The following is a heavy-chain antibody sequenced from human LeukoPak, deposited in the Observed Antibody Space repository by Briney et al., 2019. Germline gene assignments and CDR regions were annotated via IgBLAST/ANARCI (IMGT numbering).Heavy chain of an antibody. V-gene: IGHV4-39*07. CDR2: INHSGST. CDR3: AREPSRLRYFDWSDY. CDR1: GGSISSSSYY. J-gene: IGHJ4*02. D-gene: IGHD3-9*01. Sequence: SETLSLTCTVSGGSISSSSYYWGWIRQPPGKGLEWIGEINHSGSTNYNPSLKSRVTISVDTSKNQFSLRLSSVTAADTAVYYCAREPSRLRYFDWSDYWGQGTLVTVSS.